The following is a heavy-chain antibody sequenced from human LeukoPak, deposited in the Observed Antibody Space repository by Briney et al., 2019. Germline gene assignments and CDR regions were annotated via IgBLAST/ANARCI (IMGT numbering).Heavy chain of an antibody. CDR3: ARDHIWFGELFKSYYYYGMDV. J-gene: IGHJ6*02. V-gene: IGHV3-74*01. CDR1: GFTFSTYW. Sequence: GGSLRLSCAASGFTFSTYWMHWVRQAPGKGLVWVSRINSDGTSTNYADSVKGRFTISRDNAKNTLYLQMNSLRAEDTAVYYCARDHIWFGELFKSYYYYGMDVWGQGTTVTVSS. CDR2: INSDGTST. D-gene: IGHD3-10*01.